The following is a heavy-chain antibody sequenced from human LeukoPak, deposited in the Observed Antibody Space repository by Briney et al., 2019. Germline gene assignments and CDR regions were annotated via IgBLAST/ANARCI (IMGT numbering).Heavy chain of an antibody. Sequence: SETLSLTCTVSGASISSYYWNWIRQPPGKGLEWIGYTYYSGSTNYSPSLKSRVTISVDTSKNQFSLRLSSVSAADTAVYYCARDDRYYGSGSLDYWGQGTLVTVSS. D-gene: IGHD3-10*01. CDR2: TYYSGST. CDR3: ARDDRYYGSGSLDY. CDR1: GASISSYY. J-gene: IGHJ4*02. V-gene: IGHV4-59*01.